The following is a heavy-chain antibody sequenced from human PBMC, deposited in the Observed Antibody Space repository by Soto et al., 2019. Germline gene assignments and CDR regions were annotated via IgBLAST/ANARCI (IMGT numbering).Heavy chain of an antibody. J-gene: IGHJ5*02. Sequence: SETLSLTCTVSGDSIKDYWCSWIRQPPGKGLEWIGYLYYRGDTNYNPSLKNRATISGDMSKKQLFLRLASVTAADTAIYYCARFRYYYDTSGHGMWFDPCGQGTLVTVSS. CDR3: ARFRYYYDTSGHGMWFDP. CDR1: GDSIKDYW. V-gene: IGHV4-59*01. D-gene: IGHD3-22*01. CDR2: LYYRGDT.